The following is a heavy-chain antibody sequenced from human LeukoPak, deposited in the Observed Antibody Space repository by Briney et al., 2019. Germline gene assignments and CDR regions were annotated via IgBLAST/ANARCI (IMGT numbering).Heavy chain of an antibody. J-gene: IGHJ5*02. CDR2: IRSKAYGGTT. CDR1: GFTFGDYA. V-gene: IGHV3-49*03. D-gene: IGHD2-2*01. Sequence: GGSLRLSCTASGFTFGDYAMSWFRQAPGKGLEWVGFIRSKAYGGTTEYAASVKGRFTISRDDSKSIAYLQMNSLKTEDTAVYYCIRAYTQLGFDPWGQGTLVTVSS. CDR3: IRAYTQLGFDP.